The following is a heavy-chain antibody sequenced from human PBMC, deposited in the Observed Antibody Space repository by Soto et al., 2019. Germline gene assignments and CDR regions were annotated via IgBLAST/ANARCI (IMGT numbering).Heavy chain of an antibody. CDR1: GGSISSYY. J-gene: IGHJ5*02. D-gene: IGHD3-10*01. CDR2: IYYSGST. CDR3: ARQGGSGSYFWFDP. Sequence: SETLSLTCTVSGGSISSYYWSWIRQPPGKGLEWIGYIYYSGSTNYNPSLKSRVTISVDTSKNQFSLKLSSVTAADTAVYYCARQGGSGSYFWFDPWGQGTLVTVSS. V-gene: IGHV4-59*08.